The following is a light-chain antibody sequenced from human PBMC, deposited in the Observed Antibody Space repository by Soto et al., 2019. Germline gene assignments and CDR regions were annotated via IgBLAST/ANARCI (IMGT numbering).Light chain of an antibody. Sequence: EILFAQSPGTLSLSPGERATLSCRASQSVSNNYLAWYQQQPGKAPRLLIYGASNRATGIPDRLSGSGSGTDFTLTISRLEPEDSAVYYCQQYGSSGTFGQGTKVDIK. CDR1: QSVSNNY. CDR2: GAS. J-gene: IGKJ1*01. CDR3: QQYGSSGT. V-gene: IGKV3-20*01.